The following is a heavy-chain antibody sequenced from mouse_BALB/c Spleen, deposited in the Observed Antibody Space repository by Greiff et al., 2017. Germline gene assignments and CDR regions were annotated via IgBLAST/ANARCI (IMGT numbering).Heavy chain of an antibody. CDR1: GFTFTDYY. D-gene: IGHD1-1*01. J-gene: IGHJ2*01. V-gene: IGHV7-3*02. CDR3: ARDPPNYYGSSYYFDY. Sequence: EVQGVESGGGLVQPGGSLRLSCATSGFTFTDYYMSWVRQPPGKALEWLGFIRNKANGYTTEYSASVKGRFTISRDNSQSILYLQMNTLRAEDSATYYCARDPPNYYGSSYYFDYWGQGTTLTVSS. CDR2: IRNKANGYTT.